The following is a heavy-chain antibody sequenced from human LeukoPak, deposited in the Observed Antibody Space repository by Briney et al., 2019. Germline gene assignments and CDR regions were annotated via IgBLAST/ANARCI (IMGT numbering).Heavy chain of an antibody. J-gene: IGHJ4*02. Sequence: PGGSLRLSCAASGFTFSSYVMHWVRQAPGKGLEWVAVISYDGSNKYYVDSVKGRFTISRDNSKNTLYLQMSSLKGEDTAVYYRARDGPAVIYFGYFQYWGQGTLVTVSS. D-gene: IGHD2-21*01. CDR2: ISYDGSNK. V-gene: IGHV3-30*03. CDR3: ARDGPAVIYFGYFQY. CDR1: GFTFSSYV.